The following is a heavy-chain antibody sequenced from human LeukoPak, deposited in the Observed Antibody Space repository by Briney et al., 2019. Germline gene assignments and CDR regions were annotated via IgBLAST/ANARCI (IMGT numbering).Heavy chain of an antibody. CDR3: ASEIIAAAGVDY. CDR2: MYYTGST. V-gene: IGHV4-59*01. Sequence: SETLSLTCTVSGGFISSYYWSWIRQPPGKGLEWIGYMYYTGSTSYNPSLKSRVTISVDTSKSQFSLKLTSVTAADTAVYYCASEIIAAAGVDYWGQGALVTVSS. CDR1: GGFISSYY. D-gene: IGHD6-13*01. J-gene: IGHJ4*02.